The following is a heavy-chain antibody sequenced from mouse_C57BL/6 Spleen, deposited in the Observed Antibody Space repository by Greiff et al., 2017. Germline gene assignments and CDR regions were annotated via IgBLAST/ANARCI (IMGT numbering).Heavy chain of an antibody. V-gene: IGHV1-26*01. Sequence: EVQLQQSGPELVKPGASVKISCKASGYTFTDYYMNWVKQSHGKSLEWIGDINPNNGGTSYNQKFKGKATLTVDESSSTGYLELRSLASEDSAVYYCARGGTTVVGYFDVWGTGTTVTVSS. D-gene: IGHD1-1*01. CDR2: INPNNGGT. J-gene: IGHJ1*03. CDR1: GYTFTDYY. CDR3: ARGGTTVVGYFDV.